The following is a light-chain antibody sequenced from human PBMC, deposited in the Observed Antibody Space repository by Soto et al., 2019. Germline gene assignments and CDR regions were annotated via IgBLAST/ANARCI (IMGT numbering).Light chain of an antibody. CDR1: SNDVGAYDH. V-gene: IGLV2-11*01. CDR2: DVN. J-gene: IGLJ1*01. Sequence: QSALTQPLSVSGSPGQSVAISCTGTSNDVGAYDHVSWYQHSPDKAPKLLIFDVNKRPSGVPDRFSGSKSGTTASLTISGLQSDDEAEYFCSSCAGTYSLYIFGSGTKLTVL. CDR3: SSCAGTYSLYI.